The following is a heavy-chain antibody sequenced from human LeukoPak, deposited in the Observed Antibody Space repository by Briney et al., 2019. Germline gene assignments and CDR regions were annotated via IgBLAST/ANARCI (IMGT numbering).Heavy chain of an antibody. J-gene: IGHJ4*02. V-gene: IGHV4-30-2*01. CDR2: IYHSGST. CDR3: ARVRNCSSTSCSYYFDY. D-gene: IGHD2-2*01. Sequence: SETLSLTCAVSGGSISSGGYSWSWIRQPPGKGLEWIGYIYHSGSTYYNPSLKGRVTISVDRSKNQFSLKLSSVTAADTAVYYCARVRNCSSTSCSYYFDYWGQGTLVTVSS. CDR1: GGSISSGGYS.